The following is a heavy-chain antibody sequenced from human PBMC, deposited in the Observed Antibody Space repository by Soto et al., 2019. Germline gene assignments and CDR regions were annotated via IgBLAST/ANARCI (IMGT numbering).Heavy chain of an antibody. J-gene: IGHJ4*02. D-gene: IGHD1-26*01. CDR3: ARECGSYHRGY. CDR2: TWYDGSNK. Sequence: QVQLLESGGGVVQPGRSLRLSCAASGFTFSTYGMHWVRQAPGKGLEWVSTTWYDGSNKYYADSVKGRFTISRDNSKNTLYLQMNSLGAEDTAVYYCARECGSYHRGYWGQGTPVTVSS. V-gene: IGHV3-33*01. CDR1: GFTFSTYG.